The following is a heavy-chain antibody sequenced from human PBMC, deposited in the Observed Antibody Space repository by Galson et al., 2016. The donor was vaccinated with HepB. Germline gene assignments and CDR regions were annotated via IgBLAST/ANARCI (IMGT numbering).Heavy chain of an antibody. CDR3: AKGYYDSSGFPGGIDY. D-gene: IGHD3-22*01. CDR2: ISYDGGVQ. J-gene: IGHJ4*02. Sequence: SLRLSCAGSGFIVTTYGLHWVRQAPGKGLDWVAVISYDGGVQYYADSVKGRFTISRDNSKNTLYLQMNSLRAEDTAVYYCAKGYYDSSGFPGGIDYWGQGTLVTVSS. V-gene: IGHV3-30*04. CDR1: GFIVTTYG.